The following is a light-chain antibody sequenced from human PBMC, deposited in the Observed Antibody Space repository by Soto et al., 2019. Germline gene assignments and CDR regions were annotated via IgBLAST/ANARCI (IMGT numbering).Light chain of an antibody. CDR2: EVS. Sequence: QSALTQPPSASGSPGQSVTISCTGTSSDVGGYNYVSWYQLHPGKAPKLILFEVSNRPSGVSYRFSGSKSGNTASLTISGLQADDEADYFCSSYSISTAYLFGTGTKVTVL. V-gene: IGLV2-14*01. J-gene: IGLJ1*01. CDR1: SSDVGGYNY. CDR3: SSYSISTAYL.